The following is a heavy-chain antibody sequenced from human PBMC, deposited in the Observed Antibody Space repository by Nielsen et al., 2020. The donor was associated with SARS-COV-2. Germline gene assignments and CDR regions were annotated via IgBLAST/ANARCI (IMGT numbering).Heavy chain of an antibody. V-gene: IGHV3-30*03. Sequence: GGSLRLSCAASGFDFSTYGMHWVRHAPGKGLEWVALISYEGGNKYYADSVQGRFTISRDNSKNTLYLQMNRLRPEDTALYYCARDRGSGWYGYFDYWGQGTLVTVSS. D-gene: IGHD6-19*01. J-gene: IGHJ4*02. CDR2: ISYEGGNK. CDR3: ARDRGSGWYGYFDY. CDR1: GFDFSTYG.